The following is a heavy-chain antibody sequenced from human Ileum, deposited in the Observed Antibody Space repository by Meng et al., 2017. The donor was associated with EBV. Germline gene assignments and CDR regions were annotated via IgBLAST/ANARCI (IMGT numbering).Heavy chain of an antibody. CDR1: GFSSSVSW. Sequence: EVPLLSSGGGLVPSGGSLCIPCVASGFSSSVSWMHWVRQAPGKGLVWVSRLNEDGAITTYADSVKGRFTISRDNAKNTLYLQMNSLRVEDTALDYCSRDLVGSDDYWGQGTLVTVSS. V-gene: IGHV3-74*01. CDR3: SRDLVGSDDY. CDR2: LNEDGAIT. J-gene: IGHJ4*02.